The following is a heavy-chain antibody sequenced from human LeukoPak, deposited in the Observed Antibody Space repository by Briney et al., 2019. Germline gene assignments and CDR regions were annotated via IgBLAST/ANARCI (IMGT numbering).Heavy chain of an antibody. Sequence: GGSLRLSCAASGFTVSSNYMSWVRQAPGKGLEWVSVIYSGGSTYYADSVKGRFTISRDNSKNTLYLQTNSLRAEDTAVYYCARGELVLFYGMDVWGQGTTVTVSS. CDR3: ARGELVLFYGMDV. V-gene: IGHV3-66*01. D-gene: IGHD6-13*01. J-gene: IGHJ6*02. CDR1: GFTVSSNY. CDR2: IYSGGST.